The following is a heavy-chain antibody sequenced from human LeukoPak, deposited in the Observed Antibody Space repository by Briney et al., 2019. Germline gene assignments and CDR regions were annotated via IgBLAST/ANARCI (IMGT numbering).Heavy chain of an antibody. J-gene: IGHJ4*02. CDR1: GFTFSSYA. D-gene: IGHD2-2*01. Sequence: PGGSLRLSCAASGFTFSSYAMSWVRQAPGKGLEWVSATSGSGGSTYDADSVKGRFTISRDNSKNTLYLQMNSLRAEDTAVYYCAKGIVVPAAIRPKSRFDYWGQGTLVTVSS. CDR3: AKGIVVPAAIRPKSRFDY. V-gene: IGHV3-23*01. CDR2: TSGSGGST.